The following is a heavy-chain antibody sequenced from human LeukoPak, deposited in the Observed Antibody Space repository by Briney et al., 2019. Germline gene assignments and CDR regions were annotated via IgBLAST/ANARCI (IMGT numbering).Heavy chain of an antibody. V-gene: IGHV3-9*01. CDR3: AKDMRGDYPYYYYYGMDV. Sequence: GGSLRLSCAASGFTFDDYAMHWVWQAPGKGLEWVSGISWNSGSIGYADSVKGRFTISRDNAKNSLYLQMNSLRAEDTALYYCAKDMRGDYPYYYYYGMDVWGQGTTVTVSS. CDR2: ISWNSGSI. D-gene: IGHD4-17*01. CDR1: GFTFDDYA. J-gene: IGHJ6*02.